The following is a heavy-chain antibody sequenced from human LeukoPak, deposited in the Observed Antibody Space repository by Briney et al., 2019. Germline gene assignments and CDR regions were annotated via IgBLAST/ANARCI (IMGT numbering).Heavy chain of an antibody. CDR1: GFIFNSHW. D-gene: IGHD2-8*02. Sequence: PGGSLRLSCAGSGFIFNSHWMTWVRQAPGMGLEWVGNIRQDGDEKFYADPVRGRFTISRDNAKNSLYLHLNSLRAEDTAIYYCARVRTEWYIDLWGRGTLVTVSP. CDR2: IRQDGDEK. CDR3: ARVRTEWYIDL. J-gene: IGHJ2*01. V-gene: IGHV3-7*01.